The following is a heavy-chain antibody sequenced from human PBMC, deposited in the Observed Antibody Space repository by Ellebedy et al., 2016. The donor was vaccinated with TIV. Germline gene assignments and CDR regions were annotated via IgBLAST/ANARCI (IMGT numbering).Heavy chain of an antibody. CDR3: ARDKKGFTIFGADYYYYYGMDV. D-gene: IGHD3-3*01. J-gene: IGHJ6*02. CDR1: GYTFTSFQ. V-gene: IGHV1-46*01. CDR2: INPSSGRT. Sequence: AASVKVSCKASGYTFTSFQMFWVRQAPGQGLGYMGIINPSSGRTNYAQKFQGRITVTRDTSTSTVYMELSSLRSEDTAVYYCARDKKGFTIFGADYYYYYGMDVWGQGTTVTVSS.